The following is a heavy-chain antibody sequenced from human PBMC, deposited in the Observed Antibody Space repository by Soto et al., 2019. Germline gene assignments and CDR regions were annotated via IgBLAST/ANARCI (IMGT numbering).Heavy chain of an antibody. D-gene: IGHD5-12*01. V-gene: IGHV4-39*01. CDR2: IYYSGST. Sequence: QLQLQESGPGLVKPSETLSLTCTVSGGSISSSSYYWGWIRQPPGKGLEWIGIIYYSGSTYYNPSLKSRVTISVDTSKNQFSLKLSSGTAADTAVYYCARRGGVATNAFDIWGQGTMVTVSS. CDR3: ARRGGVATNAFDI. J-gene: IGHJ3*02. CDR1: GGSISSSSYY.